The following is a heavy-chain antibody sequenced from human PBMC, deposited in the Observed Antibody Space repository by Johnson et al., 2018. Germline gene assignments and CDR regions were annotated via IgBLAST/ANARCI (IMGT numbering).Heavy chain of an antibody. CDR2: INPSGGST. J-gene: IGHJ1*01. Sequence: QEQLQESGAEVKKPGASVKVSCKASGYTFTSYYMHWVRQAPGQGLEWMGIINPSGGSTSYAQKFQGRVTMSRDTATSTVYRELSSLRTEDTAVYYCATPGIAAAGTSFQHWGQGTLVTVSS. CDR1: GYTFTSYY. D-gene: IGHD6-13*01. CDR3: ATPGIAAAGTSFQH. V-gene: IGHV1-46*01.